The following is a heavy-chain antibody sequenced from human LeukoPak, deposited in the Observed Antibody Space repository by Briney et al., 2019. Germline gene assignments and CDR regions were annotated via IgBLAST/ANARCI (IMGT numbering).Heavy chain of an antibody. Sequence: PSETLSLTCTVSDDSITIYYWSWIRQPPGKGLEWIGYIDHTGSTNYNPSLKSRVTISVDTSKNQFSLKLSSVTAADTAVYFCARDPYSYDGSGAFDIWGQGTMVTVSS. CDR1: DDSITIYY. D-gene: IGHD3-22*01. CDR2: IDHTGST. CDR3: ARDPYSYDGSGAFDI. V-gene: IGHV4-59*12. J-gene: IGHJ3*02.